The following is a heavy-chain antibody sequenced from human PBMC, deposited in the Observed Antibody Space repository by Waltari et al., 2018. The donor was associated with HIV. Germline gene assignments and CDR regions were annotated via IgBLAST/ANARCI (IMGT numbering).Heavy chain of an antibody. CDR1: GFRLRSYG. CDR3: WRPVRTIDSSDI. D-gene: IGHD3-3*01. Sequence: QVQLVESGGGVVQPGGSLILSWVASGFRLRSYGLDWVRQSPGRGLEWVASIRSDGTDDKYVDSVRGRFTIYRDNSKTTLYLQMTGLTSEDSAVYYCWRPVRTIDSSDIWGHGTVVIVSS. V-gene: IGHV3-30*02. J-gene: IGHJ3*02. CDR2: IRSDGTDD.